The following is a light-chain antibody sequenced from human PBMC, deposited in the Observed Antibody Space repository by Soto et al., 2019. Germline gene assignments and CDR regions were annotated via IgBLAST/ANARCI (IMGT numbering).Light chain of an antibody. V-gene: IGLV2-23*02. Sequence: QSALTQPASVSGSPGQSITISCTGTSSDVGSHNLVSWYQQHPGQAPKLMIYEVSKRPLGVSARFSASKSGNTASLTISGLPAEDEADYFCRSFGGRKAVFGRGHQLTVL. CDR1: SSDVGSHNL. CDR2: EVS. J-gene: IGLJ7*01. CDR3: RSFGGRKAV.